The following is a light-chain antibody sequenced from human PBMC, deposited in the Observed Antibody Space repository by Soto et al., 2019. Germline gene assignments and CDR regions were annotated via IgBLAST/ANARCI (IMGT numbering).Light chain of an antibody. J-gene: IGKJ5*01. Sequence: DIQMTQSPSSLSASVGYRVTITGRSSQSISSYLNWYQQKPGKAPKLLIYAASSLQSGVPSRFSGSGSGTGFTLTISSLQPEDFATYYCQQSYSTPSITFGQGTRLEIK. CDR2: AAS. CDR3: QQSYSTPSIT. CDR1: QSISSY. V-gene: IGKV1-39*01.